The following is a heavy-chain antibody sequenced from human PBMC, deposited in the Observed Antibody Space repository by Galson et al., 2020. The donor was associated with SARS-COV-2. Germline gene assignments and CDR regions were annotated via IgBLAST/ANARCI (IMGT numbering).Heavy chain of an antibody. D-gene: IGHD4-17*01. CDR3: ARGDYGVS. V-gene: IGHV1-2*02. Sequence: DSVKVSCKASGFTFTDYYMNWVRQAPGQGLEWVGWINPYSGDTDQAQNFQGRVTMTSDTTINTAYMELSSLTSDDTAIYYCARGDYGVSWGQGTLITVSS. CDR2: INPYSGDT. J-gene: IGHJ1*01. CDR1: GFTFTDYY.